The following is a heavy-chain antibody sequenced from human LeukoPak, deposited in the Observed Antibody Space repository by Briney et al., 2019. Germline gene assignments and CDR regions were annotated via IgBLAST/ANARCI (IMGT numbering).Heavy chain of an antibody. J-gene: IGHJ5*02. CDR3: AHLTRGYSDSDYGS. D-gene: IGHD5-12*01. CDR1: GFRFINYA. CDR2: ISGSGGNT. Sequence: GGALRLSCSASGFRFINYALTWVRQVPGKGLEWVSTISGSGGNTYYADSVKRRFNISRDNSKNTLFLQMNSLRAEDTAMFYCAHLTRGYSDSDYGSWGQGTLVTVSS. V-gene: IGHV3-23*01.